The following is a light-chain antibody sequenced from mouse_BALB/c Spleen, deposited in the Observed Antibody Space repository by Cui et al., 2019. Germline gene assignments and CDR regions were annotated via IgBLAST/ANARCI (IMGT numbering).Light chain of an antibody. CDR2: STS. CDR1: SRLSY. Sequence: QIVITQSPARTSASLGEEITLTCSASSRLSYMHWYQQKSGTSPKLFIYSTSNLASGVPSRFSGSGSGTFYSLTISSVEAEDAADYYCHQWSSYPWTFGGGTKLEIK. V-gene: IGKV4-80*01. CDR3: HQWSSYPWT. J-gene: IGKJ1*01.